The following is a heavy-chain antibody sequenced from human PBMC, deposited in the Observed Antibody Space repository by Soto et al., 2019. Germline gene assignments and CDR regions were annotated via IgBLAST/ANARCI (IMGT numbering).Heavy chain of an antibody. CDR1: GGSFSGYY. Sequence: SETLSLTCAVYGGSFSGYYWSWIRQPPGKGLEWIGEINHSGSTNYNPSLKSRVTISVDTSKNQFSLKLSSVTAADTAVYYCARGPSDDFWSLGFFFWGQGTLVTVSS. CDR3: ARGPSDDFWSLGFFF. V-gene: IGHV4-34*01. J-gene: IGHJ4*02. D-gene: IGHD3-3*01. CDR2: INHSGST.